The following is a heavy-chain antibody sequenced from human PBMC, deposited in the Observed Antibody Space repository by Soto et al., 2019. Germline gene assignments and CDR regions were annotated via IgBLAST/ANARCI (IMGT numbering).Heavy chain of an antibody. CDR2: IGVYNGNA. Sequence: QVQLVQSGPEVKQPGASMKVSCKTSGYTFTSYGISWVRLAPGQGLEWMGWIGVYNGNANYAQKFQGRVTLSTDTTTSTAYMELRSLRSDDTAVYYCARSVIRMGIGDYWGQGTLITVSS. J-gene: IGHJ4*02. CDR3: ARSVIRMGIGDY. V-gene: IGHV1-18*01. CDR1: GYTFTSYG. D-gene: IGHD2-21*01.